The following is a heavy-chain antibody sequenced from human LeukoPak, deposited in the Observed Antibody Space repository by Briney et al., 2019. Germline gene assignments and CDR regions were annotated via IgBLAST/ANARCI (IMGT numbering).Heavy chain of an antibody. CDR3: ARDGASWLTGGFDY. CDR1: GGSISSYY. Sequence: PSETLSLTCTVSGGSISSYYWSWLRQPPGKGLEWIGYIYYSGSTNYNPSLTSRVTISVDTSKNQFSLKLSSVTAADTAVYYCARDGASWLTGGFDYWGQGTLVTVSS. CDR2: IYYSGST. D-gene: IGHD1-20*01. V-gene: IGHV4-59*01. J-gene: IGHJ4*02.